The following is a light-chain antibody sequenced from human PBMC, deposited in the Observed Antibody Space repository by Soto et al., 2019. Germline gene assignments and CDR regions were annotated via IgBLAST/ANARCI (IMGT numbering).Light chain of an antibody. J-gene: IGKJ4*02. V-gene: IGKV1-39*01. CDR1: LRISKD. CDR3: QQSHSTPLT. CDR2: GAS. Sequence: DIKLTQSPSSLSASVGDRVTITCRASLRISKDLNWYQQKPGKAPKLLIYGASTLQSGVPSRFSGSGSGTDFTLTITNLQPEDSATYFCQQSHSTPLTCGGGTKLEI.